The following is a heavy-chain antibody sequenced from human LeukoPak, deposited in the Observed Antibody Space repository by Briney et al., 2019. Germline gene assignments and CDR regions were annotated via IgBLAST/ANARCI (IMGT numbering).Heavy chain of an antibody. J-gene: IGHJ4*02. CDR1: GDSISSYY. V-gene: IGHV4-4*07. CDR2: IYTSGST. CDR3: ARDGVAAAGLDY. Sequence: SETLSLTCTVSGDSISSYYWSWLRQPAGKGLEWIGRIYTSGSTNYNPSLKSRVTMSVDTSKNQFSLKLSSVTAADTAVYYCARDGVAAAGLDYWGQGTLVTVSS. D-gene: IGHD6-13*01.